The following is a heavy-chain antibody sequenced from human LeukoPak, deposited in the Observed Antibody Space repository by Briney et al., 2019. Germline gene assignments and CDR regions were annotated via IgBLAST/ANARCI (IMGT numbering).Heavy chain of an antibody. D-gene: IGHD2-15*01. Sequence: SETLSLTCAVYGGSFSGYYWSWVRQPPGKGLEWIGEINHSGSTNYNPSLKSRVNMSVDTSKNQFSLKLSSVTAADTAVYYCARRGYCSGGSCYWRGAFDIWGQGTMVTVSS. CDR2: INHSGST. CDR1: GGSFSGYY. CDR3: ARRGYCSGGSCYWRGAFDI. J-gene: IGHJ3*02. V-gene: IGHV4-34*01.